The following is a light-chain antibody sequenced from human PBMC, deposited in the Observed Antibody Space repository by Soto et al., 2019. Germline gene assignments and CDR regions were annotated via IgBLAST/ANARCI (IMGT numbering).Light chain of an antibody. Sequence: QSALTQPRSVSGSPGQSVTISCTATSSDVGGYNFVSWYRQHPGKAPKLMIYDVSKRPSGVPHRFSGSKSGNTASLTISGLQAEDEADYYCCSYAGSYTWVFGTGTKVTVL. J-gene: IGLJ1*01. CDR1: SSDVGGYNF. V-gene: IGLV2-11*01. CDR3: CSYAGSYTWV. CDR2: DVS.